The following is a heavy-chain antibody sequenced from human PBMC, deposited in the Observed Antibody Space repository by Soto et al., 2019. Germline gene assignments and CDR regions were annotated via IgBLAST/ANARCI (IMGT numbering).Heavy chain of an antibody. CDR1: GYTFTSYG. CDR3: ARDIRYFIVGSCYTGVWFDL. V-gene: IGHV1-18*01. J-gene: IGHJ5*02. D-gene: IGHD2-15*01. Sequence: GASVKVSCKASGYTFTSYGISWVRQAPGQGLEWMGWISAYNGNTNYAQKLQGRVTMTTDTSTSTAYMELRSLRSDDTAVYYCARDIRYFIVGSCYTGVWFDLWGQGTLVTVSS. CDR2: ISAYNGNT.